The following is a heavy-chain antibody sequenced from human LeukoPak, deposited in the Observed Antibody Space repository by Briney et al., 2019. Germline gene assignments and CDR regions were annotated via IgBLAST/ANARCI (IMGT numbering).Heavy chain of an antibody. D-gene: IGHD2-2*01. CDR1: GYTFTSYD. CDR3: ARSTSRRRISYYYGMDV. J-gene: IGHJ6*02. Sequence: ASVKVSCKASGYTFTSYDINWVRQATGQGLEWMGWMNPNSGNTGYAQKFQGRVTMTRNTSISTAYMELSSLRSEDTAVYYCARSTSRRRISYYYGMDVWGQGTTVTVSS. CDR2: MNPNSGNT. V-gene: IGHV1-8*01.